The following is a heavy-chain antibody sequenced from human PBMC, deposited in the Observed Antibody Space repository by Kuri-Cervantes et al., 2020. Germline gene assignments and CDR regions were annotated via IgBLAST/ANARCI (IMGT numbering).Heavy chain of an antibody. CDR3: ARVAYNWNDVTLDAFDI. D-gene: IGHD1-20*01. CDR1: GFTFSHYW. V-gene: IGHV3-7*01. Sequence: GGSLRLSCAASGFTFSHYWMSWVRQAPGKGLEWVANIKQDGSEKYYVDSVRGRFTISRDNAKNSLYLQMNSLRAEDTAVYYCARVAYNWNDVTLDAFDIWGQGTMVTVSS. CDR2: IKQDGSEK. J-gene: IGHJ3*02.